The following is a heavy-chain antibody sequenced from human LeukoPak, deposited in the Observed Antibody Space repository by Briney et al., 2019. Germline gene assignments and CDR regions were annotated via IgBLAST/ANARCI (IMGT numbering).Heavy chain of an antibody. D-gene: IGHD3-3*01. V-gene: IGHV3-7*01. CDR2: IKQDGSEK. J-gene: IGHJ4*02. CDR1: GFTFSSYW. Sequence: GGSLRLSCAASGFTFSSYWMSWVRQAPGKGLEWVANIKQDGSEKYYVDSVKGRFTISRDNAKNSLYLQMNSLRAEDTAVYYCARSITIFGVVIIRVYFDYWGQGTLVTVSS. CDR3: ARSITIFGVVIIRVYFDY.